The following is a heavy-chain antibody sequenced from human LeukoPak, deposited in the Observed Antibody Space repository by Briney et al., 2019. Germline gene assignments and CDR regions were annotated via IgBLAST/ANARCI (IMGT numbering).Heavy chain of an antibody. J-gene: IGHJ5*01. CDR1: GGSIIATTYY. CDR2: LYYSGST. D-gene: IGHD4-17*01. CDR3: ARDYGDYRNWFDP. V-gene: IGHV4-39*07. Sequence: SETLSLTCTVSGGSIIATTYYWGWIRQPPGKGLEWIGSLYYSGSTYYNPSLKSRVTISADTSKNQFSLKLTSVTAADTAVYYCARDYGDYRNWFDPWGQGTLVTVSS.